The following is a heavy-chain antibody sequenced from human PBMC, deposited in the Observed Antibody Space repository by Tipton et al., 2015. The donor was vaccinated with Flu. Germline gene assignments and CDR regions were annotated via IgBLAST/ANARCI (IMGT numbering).Heavy chain of an antibody. D-gene: IGHD3-16*02. CDR2: IYTSGST. Sequence: TLSLTCTVSGDSISSYYWSWIRQPAGKGLEWIGRIYTSGSTNYNASLKSRVTMPVDTSKNQFSLKLSSVTVADTAVYYCARDYLLGDLSFFDNWGQGTLVTVSS. CDR3: ARDYLLGDLSFFDN. J-gene: IGHJ4*02. V-gene: IGHV4-4*07. CDR1: GDSISSYY.